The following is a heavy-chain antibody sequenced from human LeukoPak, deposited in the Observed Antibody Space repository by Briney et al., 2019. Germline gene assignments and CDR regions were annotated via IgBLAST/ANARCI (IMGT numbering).Heavy chain of an antibody. CDR2: ITPSVTT. Sequence: SETLSLTCAVYGGSFSGYYWSWIRQSPGKGLEWIGEITPSVTTSYNPSLKSRATISIDTSNNHFSLNLTSVTAADTAVYYCARGSGYSTSWNYYYGMDVWGHGTTVTVSS. J-gene: IGHJ6*02. CDR1: GGSFSGYY. CDR3: ARGSGYSTSWNYYYGMDV. D-gene: IGHD6-13*01. V-gene: IGHV4-34*01.